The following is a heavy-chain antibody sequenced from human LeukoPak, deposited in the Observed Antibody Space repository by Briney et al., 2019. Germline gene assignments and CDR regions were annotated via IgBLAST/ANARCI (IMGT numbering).Heavy chain of an antibody. Sequence: SETLSLTCTVSGGSISSSSYYWGWIRQPPGKGLEWIGSIYYSGSTYYNPSLKSRVTISVDTSKNQFSLKLSSVTAADKAAYYCARLCSGGSCYPRLFGYWGQGTLVTVSS. J-gene: IGHJ4*02. V-gene: IGHV4-39*01. D-gene: IGHD2-15*01. CDR3: ARLCSGGSCYPRLFGY. CDR1: GGSISSSSYY. CDR2: IYYSGST.